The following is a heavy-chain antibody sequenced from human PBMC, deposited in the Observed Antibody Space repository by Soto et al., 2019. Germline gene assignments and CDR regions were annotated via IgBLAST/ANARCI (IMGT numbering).Heavy chain of an antibody. CDR3: ARRIPFGYGMDV. Sequence: EVQLVESGGGLVQPGGSLRLSCAASGFTFSSYAMHWVRQAPGKGLEYVSAITSSGGNTDYASSVKGRFTISRDNSKNTLYLQMGSLRAEDMAVYYCARRIPFGYGMDVLGQGTTVTVSS. CDR2: ITSSGGNT. CDR1: GFTFSSYA. D-gene: IGHD2-21*01. J-gene: IGHJ6*02. V-gene: IGHV3-64*01.